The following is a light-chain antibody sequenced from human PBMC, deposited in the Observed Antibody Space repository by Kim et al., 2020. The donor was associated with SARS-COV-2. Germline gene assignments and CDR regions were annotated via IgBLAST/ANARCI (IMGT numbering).Light chain of an antibody. CDR1: QGISSW. CDR3: QQANSFAWT. V-gene: IGKV1-12*01. Sequence: DIQMTQSPSSVSASVADRVTITCRASQGISSWFAWYQQKTGKAPKPLIYAASSLQSGVPSRFSGSGSGAEFTHTLSSLQPEDSATYYGQQANSFAWTCGQGTKVDIK. J-gene: IGKJ1*01. CDR2: AAS.